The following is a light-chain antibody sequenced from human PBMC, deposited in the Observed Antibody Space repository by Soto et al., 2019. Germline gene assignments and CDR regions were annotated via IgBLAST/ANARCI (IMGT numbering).Light chain of an antibody. V-gene: IGLV4-69*01. CDR2: VNNDGSH. CDR1: SGHSSYA. J-gene: IGLJ2*01. CDR3: QTWDTGIKLV. Sequence: QPVLTQSPSASASLGASVKLTCTLSSGHSSYAVAWHQQQPEKGPRYLMKVNNDGSHSKGDGIPDRFSGSSSGAERYLTISSLQSEDEADYYCQTWDTGIKLVFGGGTKLTVL.